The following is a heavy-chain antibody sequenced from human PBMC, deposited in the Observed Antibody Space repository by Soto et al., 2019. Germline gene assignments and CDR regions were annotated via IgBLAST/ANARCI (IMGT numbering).Heavy chain of an antibody. Sequence: ASVKVSCKASGYTFTGYFMHWVRQAPGQGLEWMGWINPITGGTNYAQKFQGRVAMTRDTSISTAYMELSSLRSNDTAVYYCARPAGGSDSWGQGTLVTVSS. CDR3: ARPAGGSDS. V-gene: IGHV1-2*02. CDR1: GYTFTGYF. J-gene: IGHJ5*01. CDR2: INPITGGT.